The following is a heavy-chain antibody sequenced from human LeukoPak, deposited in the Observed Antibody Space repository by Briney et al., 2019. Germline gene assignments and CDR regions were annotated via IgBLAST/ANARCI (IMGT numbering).Heavy chain of an antibody. J-gene: IGHJ4*02. Sequence: GGSLRLSCAAAGFTVSSNYMSWVRQAPGEGLEWVSVIYSGGSTYYADSVKGRLTISRDNSKNTLYLQMNSLRAEDTAVYYCARLTYGYNSGLDYWGQGTLVTVSS. CDR2: IYSGGST. V-gene: IGHV3-66*02. CDR3: ARLTYGYNSGLDY. D-gene: IGHD5-24*01. CDR1: GFTVSSNY.